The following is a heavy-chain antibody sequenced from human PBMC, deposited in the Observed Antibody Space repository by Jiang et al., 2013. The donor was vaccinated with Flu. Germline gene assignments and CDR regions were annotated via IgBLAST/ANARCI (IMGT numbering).Heavy chain of an antibody. D-gene: IGHD3-3*01. Sequence: GPGLVKPSETLSLTCTVSGGSISSSSYYWGWIRQPPGKGLEWIGSIYYSGSTYYNPSLKSRVTISVDTSKNQFSLKLSSVTAADTAVYYCARRKAITIFGVVTGLDQFDYWGQGTLVTVSS. J-gene: IGHJ4*02. CDR3: ARRKAITIFGVVTGLDQFDY. CDR1: GGSISSSSYY. V-gene: IGHV4-39*01. CDR2: IYYSGST.